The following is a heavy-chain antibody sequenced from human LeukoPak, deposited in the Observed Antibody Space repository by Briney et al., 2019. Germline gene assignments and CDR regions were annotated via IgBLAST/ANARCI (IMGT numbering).Heavy chain of an antibody. J-gene: IGHJ4*02. CDR3: ATESYYDSSGYYFDY. Sequence: AGGSLRLSCAASGFTFSSYAMSWVRQAPGKGLGWVAVIWYDGSNKYYADSVKGRFTISRDNSKNTLYLQMNSLRAEDTAVYYCATESYYDSSGYYFDYWGQGTLVTVSS. D-gene: IGHD3-22*01. V-gene: IGHV3-33*08. CDR1: GFTFSSYA. CDR2: IWYDGSNK.